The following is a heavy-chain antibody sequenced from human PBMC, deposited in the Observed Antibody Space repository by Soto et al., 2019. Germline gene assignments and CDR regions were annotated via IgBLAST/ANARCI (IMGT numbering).Heavy chain of an antibody. V-gene: IGHV3-23*01. Sequence: EEQLLESGGGLIQPGGSLRLSCAASGFAFYNYAMAWVRQAPGKGLEWVSGISDSGISIYYTDSVKGRFTISRDNSKNTLFLQMDSLRGEDTALYYCAKDARRTGLLGQSVGWGQGTLVTVSS. D-gene: IGHD2-8*02. CDR2: ISDSGISI. CDR3: AKDARRTGLLGQSVG. J-gene: IGHJ4*02. CDR1: GFAFYNYA.